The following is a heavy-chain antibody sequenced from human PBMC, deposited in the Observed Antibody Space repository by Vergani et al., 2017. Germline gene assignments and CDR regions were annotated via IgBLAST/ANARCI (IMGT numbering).Heavy chain of an antibody. Sequence: QVQLVQSGAEVKKPGASVKVSCKASGYTFDNYGISWVRQAPGQGLELMGWNSAYNRDTKYAQKFQGRVTMTTQTPTSTAYMELRSLRSDDTAVYFCARDRKYTRYYYHNSGSPNLDYWGQGTRVTVTS. CDR1: GYTFDNYG. CDR2: NSAYNRDT. J-gene: IGHJ4*02. D-gene: IGHD3-22*01. V-gene: IGHV1-18*01. CDR3: ARDRKYTRYYYHNSGSPNLDY.